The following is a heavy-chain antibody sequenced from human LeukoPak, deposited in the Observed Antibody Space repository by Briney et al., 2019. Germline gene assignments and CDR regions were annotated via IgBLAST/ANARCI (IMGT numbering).Heavy chain of an antibody. Sequence: SETLSLTCTVSGGSISSSSDYWGWIRQPPGKGLEWIGSIYYSGSTYYNPSLKSRVTISVDTSKNQFPLKLSSVTAADTAVYSCARHSFSSGWKSFDYWGQGTLVTVSS. CDR3: ARHSFSSGWKSFDY. D-gene: IGHD6-19*01. V-gene: IGHV4-39*01. CDR2: IYYSGST. J-gene: IGHJ4*02. CDR1: GGSISSSSDY.